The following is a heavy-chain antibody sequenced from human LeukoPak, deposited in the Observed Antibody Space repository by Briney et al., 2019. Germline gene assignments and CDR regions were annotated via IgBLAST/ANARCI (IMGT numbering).Heavy chain of an antibody. J-gene: IGHJ3*02. V-gene: IGHV4-4*02. D-gene: IGHD5-12*01. CDR1: GFTVSSAY. CDR3: ARGGYDFGAFEI. CDR2: IYHSGST. Sequence: GSLRLSCAASGFTVSSAYMTWVRQASGKGLEWIGEIYHSGSTNYNPSLKSRVTISVDRSKNQFSLNLNSVTAADTAVYYCARGGYDFGAFEIWGQGTMVTVSS.